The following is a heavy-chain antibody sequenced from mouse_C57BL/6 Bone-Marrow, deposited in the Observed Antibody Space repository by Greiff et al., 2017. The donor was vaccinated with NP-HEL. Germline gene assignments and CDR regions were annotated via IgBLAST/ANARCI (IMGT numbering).Heavy chain of an antibody. J-gene: IGHJ2*01. Sequence: EVKLMESEGGLVQPGSSMKLSCTASGFTFSDYYMAWVRQVPEKGLEWVANINYDGSSTYYLDSLKSRFIISRDNAKNILYLQMSSLKSEDTATYYCARAYYYGSIDYWGQGTTLTVSS. CDR3: ARAYYYGSIDY. CDR1: GFTFSDYY. D-gene: IGHD1-1*01. CDR2: INYDGSST. V-gene: IGHV5-16*01.